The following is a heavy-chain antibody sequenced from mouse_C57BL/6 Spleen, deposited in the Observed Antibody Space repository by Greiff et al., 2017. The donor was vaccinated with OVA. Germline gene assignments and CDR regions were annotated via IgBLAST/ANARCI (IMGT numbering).Heavy chain of an antibody. J-gene: IGHJ2*01. D-gene: IGHD1-1*01. V-gene: IGHV1-63*01. Sequence: VQLQQSGAELVRPGTSVKMSCKASGYTFTNYWIGWAKQRPGHGLEWIGDIYPGGGYTNYNEKFKGKATLTADKSSSTAYMQFSSLTSEDSAIYYCAREIYYYGSSYVHYCDYWGQGTTLTVSS. CDR2: IYPGGGYT. CDR3: AREIYYYGSSYVHYCDY. CDR1: GYTFTNYW.